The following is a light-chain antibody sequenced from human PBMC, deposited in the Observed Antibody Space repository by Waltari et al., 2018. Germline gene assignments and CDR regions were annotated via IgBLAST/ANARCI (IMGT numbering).Light chain of an antibody. CDR1: SSTIGNNY. V-gene: IGLV1-51*01. Sequence: QSVLTQPPSVSAAPGQKVTISCSGHSSTIGNNYVTWYQQLPGTAPKLLIYDNNGRPSGIPDRFSGSKSGTSATLGISGLQTGDEADYYCGTWDSSLSVGVFGGGTKLTVL. CDR3: GTWDSSLSVGV. CDR2: DNN. J-gene: IGLJ2*01.